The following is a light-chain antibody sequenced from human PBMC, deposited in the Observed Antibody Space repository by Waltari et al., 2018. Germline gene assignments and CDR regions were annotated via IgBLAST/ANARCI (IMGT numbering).Light chain of an antibody. CDR3: QQYGSPPRT. CDR1: QAISNSY. Sequence: EIVLTQSPGPLSFSPGERAPLSCRASQAISNSYLSWYQQKPGQAPRLLIYNASLRGTGIPDKFSGSGSGTDFTLTISRLEPEDFAVYYCQQYGSPPRTFGQGTKVEIK. J-gene: IGKJ1*01. V-gene: IGKV3-20*01. CDR2: NAS.